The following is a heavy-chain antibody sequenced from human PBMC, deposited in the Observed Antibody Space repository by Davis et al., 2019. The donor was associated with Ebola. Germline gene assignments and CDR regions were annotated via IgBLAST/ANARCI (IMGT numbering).Heavy chain of an antibody. J-gene: IGHJ4*02. CDR3: ARANYDSSVGVYYFDY. D-gene: IGHD3-22*01. CDR1: GGSISSSSYY. CDR2: IYYSGST. Sequence: MPSETLSLTCTVSGGSISSSSYYWGWIRQPPGKGLEWIGSIYYSGSTYYNPSLKSRVTISVDTSKNQFSLKLSSVTAADTAVYYCARANYDSSVGVYYFDYWGQGTLVTVSS. V-gene: IGHV4-39*07.